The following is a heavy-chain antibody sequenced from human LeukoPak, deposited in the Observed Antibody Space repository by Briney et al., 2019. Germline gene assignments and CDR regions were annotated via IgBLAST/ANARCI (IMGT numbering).Heavy chain of an antibody. J-gene: IGHJ6*03. CDR3: ARAYSETYGLGYYYMDV. CDR2: IRFDGSNK. V-gene: IGHV3-30*02. D-gene: IGHD1-26*01. CDR1: GFTFSSYG. Sequence: GGSLRLSCAASGFTFSSYGMYWVRQAPGKGLEWVALIRFDGSNKYYADSVKGRFTISRDNSKNTLYLQMNSLRAEDTAVYYCARAYSETYGLGYYYMDVWGKGTTVTISS.